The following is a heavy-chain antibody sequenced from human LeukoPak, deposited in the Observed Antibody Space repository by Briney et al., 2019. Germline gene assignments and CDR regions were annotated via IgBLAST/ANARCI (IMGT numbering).Heavy chain of an antibody. V-gene: IGHV4-59*01. J-gene: IGHJ4*02. CDR2: IYYTGAT. CDR3: ARAGYSYGTGYYFDY. D-gene: IGHD5-18*01. Sequence: SETLSLTCTVSGGSISTYYWSWIRLPPGKGLEWIGYIYYTGATYYNASLKSRVTISLDTSKNHFSLKLSSVTAADAAVYYCARAGYSYGTGYYFDYWGQGALVTVSS. CDR1: GGSISTYY.